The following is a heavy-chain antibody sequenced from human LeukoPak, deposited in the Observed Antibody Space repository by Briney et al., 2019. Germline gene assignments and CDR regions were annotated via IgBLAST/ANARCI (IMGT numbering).Heavy chain of an antibody. D-gene: IGHD3-22*01. V-gene: IGHV4-59*02. CDR1: GGSVSSYY. Sequence: SETLSLTCTVSGGSVSSYYWSWIRQPPGKGLEWIGYIYYSGSTYYNPSLKSRVTISVDTSKNQFSLKLSSVTAADTAVYYCASTALTMIASMDVWGQGTTVTVSS. J-gene: IGHJ6*02. CDR2: IYYSGST. CDR3: ASTALTMIASMDV.